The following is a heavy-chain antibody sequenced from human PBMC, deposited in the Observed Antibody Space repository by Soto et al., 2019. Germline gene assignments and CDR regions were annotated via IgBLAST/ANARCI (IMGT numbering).Heavy chain of an antibody. CDR2: ISSSSSYI. D-gene: IGHD4-17*01. Sequence: ASVKVSCAASGFTFSSYSMNWVRQAPGKGLEWVSSISSSSSYIYYADSVKGRFTISRDNAKNSLYLQMNSLRAEDTAVYYCARDPRLDGDYYMDVWGKGTTVTVSS. CDR1: GFTFSSYS. CDR3: ARDPRLDGDYYMDV. V-gene: IGHV3-21*01. J-gene: IGHJ6*03.